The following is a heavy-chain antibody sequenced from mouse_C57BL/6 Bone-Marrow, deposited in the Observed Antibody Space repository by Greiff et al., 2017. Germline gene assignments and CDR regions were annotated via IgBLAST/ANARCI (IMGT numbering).Heavy chain of an antibody. Sequence: QVQLQQSGAELVRPGTSVKVSCKASGYAFTNYLIEWVKQRPGQGLEWIGVINPGSGGTNYNEKFKGKATLTADKSSSTAYMQLSGLTSGASAVYFCARSGDRVWFAYWGQGTLVTVSA. CDR2: INPGSGGT. CDR1: GYAFTNYL. V-gene: IGHV1-54*01. J-gene: IGHJ3*01. CDR3: ARSGDRVWFAY. D-gene: IGHD2-13*01.